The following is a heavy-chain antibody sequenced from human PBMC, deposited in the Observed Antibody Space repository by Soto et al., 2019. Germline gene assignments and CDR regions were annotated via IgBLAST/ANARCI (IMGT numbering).Heavy chain of an antibody. CDR2: IKQDGSEK. V-gene: IGHV3-7*03. CDR3: ARGVQWLVHYYYYYMDV. D-gene: IGHD6-19*01. J-gene: IGHJ6*03. Sequence: GGSLRLSCAASGFTFSSYWMSWVRQAPGKGLEWVANIKQDGSEKYYVDSVKGRFTISRDNAKNSLYLQMNSLRAEDTAVYYCARGVQWLVHYYYYYMDVWGKGTTVTVSS. CDR1: GFTFSSYW.